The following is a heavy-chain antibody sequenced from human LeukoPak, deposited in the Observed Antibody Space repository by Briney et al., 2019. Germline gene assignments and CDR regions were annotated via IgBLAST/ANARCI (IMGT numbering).Heavy chain of an antibody. CDR2: IYPGDSDT. J-gene: IGHJ3*02. Sequence: ESLKISCKGSGYSFTNYWIVWVRQMSGKGLEWMGIIYPGDSDTRYSPSFQGQVTISADKSIITAYLQWSSLKASDTAMYYCARTGYSSGWYGGFDIWGQGTLVTVSS. D-gene: IGHD6-19*01. V-gene: IGHV5-51*01. CDR3: ARTGYSSGWYGGFDI. CDR1: GYSFTNYW.